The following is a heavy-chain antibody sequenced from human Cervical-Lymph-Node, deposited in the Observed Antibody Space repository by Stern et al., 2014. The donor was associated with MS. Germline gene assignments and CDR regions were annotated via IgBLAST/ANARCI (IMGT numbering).Heavy chain of an antibody. D-gene: IGHD5-24*01. V-gene: IGHV1-69*06. J-gene: IGHJ4*02. CDR1: GGSFLTHA. CDR3: ATDGEMTTIGLQY. CDR2: IIPLFGSA. Sequence: VQLVESGAEVRKPGSSVTVSCKASGGSFLTHAFSWVRQAPGQGLEWMGGIIPLFGSAHYAQKFQGRVTLIADKSTSTAYMELSSLTSEDTAMYYCATDGEMTTIGLQYWGQGTLVTVSS.